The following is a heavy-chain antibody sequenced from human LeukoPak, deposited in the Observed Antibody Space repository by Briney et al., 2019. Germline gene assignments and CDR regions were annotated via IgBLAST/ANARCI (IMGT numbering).Heavy chain of an antibody. CDR3: ARGPRFTMVRGVISGAFDI. D-gene: IGHD3-10*01. V-gene: IGHV4-34*01. Sequence: SESLSLACAVSGGSFSGYYWSWIRQPPGKGLEWIGEITHSGSTNYNPSLKSRVTISVDTSKNQFSLKLSSVTAADTAVYYCARGPRFTMVRGVISGAFDIWGQGTMVTVST. J-gene: IGHJ3*02. CDR1: GGSFSGYY. CDR2: ITHSGST.